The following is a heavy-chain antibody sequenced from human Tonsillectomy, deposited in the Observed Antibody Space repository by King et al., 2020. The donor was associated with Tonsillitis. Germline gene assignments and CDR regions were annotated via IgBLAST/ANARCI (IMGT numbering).Heavy chain of an antibody. D-gene: IGHD3-10*01. V-gene: IGHV4-34*01. CDR1: GGSFSGYY. J-gene: IGHJ5*02. Sequence: VQLQQWGAGLLKPSETLSLTCAVYGGSFSGYYWSWIRQPPGKGLEWIGEINHSGSTNYNPSLKSRVTISVDTSKNQFSLSLSSVTAADTALYYCARGRSWYGSGTRSRVARPHFDPWGQGTLVTVSS. CDR2: INHSGST. CDR3: ARGRSWYGSGTRSRVARPHFDP.